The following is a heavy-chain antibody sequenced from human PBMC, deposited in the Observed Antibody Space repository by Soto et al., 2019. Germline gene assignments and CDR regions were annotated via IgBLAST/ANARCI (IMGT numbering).Heavy chain of an antibody. CDR3: ALTYDFWSGYSTRWFDP. D-gene: IGHD3-3*01. V-gene: IGHV1-8*01. Sequence: QVQLVRSGAEVKKPGASVKVSCKASGYTFTSYDINWVRQATGQGLEWMGWMNPNSGNTGYAQKFQGRVTMTRNTSISTAYMELSSLRSEDTAVYYCALTYDFWSGYSTRWFDPWGQGTLVTVSS. CDR2: MNPNSGNT. J-gene: IGHJ5*02. CDR1: GYTFTSYD.